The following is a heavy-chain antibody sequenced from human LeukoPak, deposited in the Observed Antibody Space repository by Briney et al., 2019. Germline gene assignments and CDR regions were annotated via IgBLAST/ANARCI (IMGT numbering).Heavy chain of an antibody. V-gene: IGHV4-59*01. CDR2: IYYSGST. CDR1: GGSISSYY. J-gene: IGHJ4*02. Sequence: SETLSLTCTVSGGSISSYYWSWIRQPPGKGLEWIGYIYYSGSTNYNPSLKSRVTISVDTSKNQFSLKLSSVTAADTAVYYCARALSSSSLFDYRGQGTLVTVSS. D-gene: IGHD6-13*01. CDR3: ARALSSSSLFDY.